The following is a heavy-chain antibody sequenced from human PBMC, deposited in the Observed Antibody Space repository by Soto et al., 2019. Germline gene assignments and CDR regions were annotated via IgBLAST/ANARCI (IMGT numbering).Heavy chain of an antibody. V-gene: IGHV1-8*01. D-gene: IGHD3-10*01. CDR3: ARGPPEDPFSPGGDYYMDV. J-gene: IGHJ6*03. Sequence: GASVKLSCKDSGYRFTSYDINWVRQATRQGLEWMGWMNPNSGNTGYAQKFQGRVTMTRNTSISTAYMELSSLRSEDTAVYYCARGPPEDPFSPGGDYYMDVWGKGTTVTVSS. CDR1: GYRFTSYD. CDR2: MNPNSGNT.